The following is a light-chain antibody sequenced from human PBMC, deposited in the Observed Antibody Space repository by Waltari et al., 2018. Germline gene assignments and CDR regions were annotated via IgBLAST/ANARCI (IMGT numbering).Light chain of an antibody. V-gene: IGLV2-23*02. CDR3: CSYAGSSTLV. Sequence: QSALTQPASVSGSPGQSITISCTGTSSDVGSYNLVSWYQQHPGKAPKPMIYEVSKRPSGVSNRFSGSKSSNTASLTISGLQAEDEADYYCCSYAGSSTLVFGGGTKLTVL. CDR1: SSDVGSYNL. CDR2: EVS. J-gene: IGLJ2*01.